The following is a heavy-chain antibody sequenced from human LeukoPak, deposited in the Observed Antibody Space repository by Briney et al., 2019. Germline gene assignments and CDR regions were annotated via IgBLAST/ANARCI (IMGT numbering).Heavy chain of an antibody. CDR1: GRSFSGYY. CDR3: ARGRIQLWLPNPPAYFDY. J-gene: IGHJ4*02. V-gene: IGHV4-59*10. CDR2: IYTSGST. Sequence: SETLSLTCAVYGRSFSGYYWSWIRQPAGKGLEWIGRIYTSGSTNYNPSLKSRVTISVDTSKNQFSLKLSSVTAADTAVYYCARGRIQLWLPNPPAYFDYWGQGTLVTVSS. D-gene: IGHD5-18*01.